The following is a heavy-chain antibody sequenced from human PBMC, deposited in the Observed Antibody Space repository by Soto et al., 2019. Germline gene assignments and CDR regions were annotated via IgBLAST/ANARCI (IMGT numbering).Heavy chain of an antibody. V-gene: IGHV3-23*01. Sequence: EVQLLESGGGLVQPGGSLKLSCAASGFTFSNCPMYWVRQSPGKGLEWVSAISPSGHRTYYADSVKGRFSISRDNSKNTLSVQMNSLRAEDTAVYYCASLAVRGSYVGDDYWGQGTLVTVSS. CDR2: ISPSGHRT. J-gene: IGHJ4*02. CDR3: ASLAVRGSYVGDDY. D-gene: IGHD1-26*01. CDR1: GFTFSNCP.